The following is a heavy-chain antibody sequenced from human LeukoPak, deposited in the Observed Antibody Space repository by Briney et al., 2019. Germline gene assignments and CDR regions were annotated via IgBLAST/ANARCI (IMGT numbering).Heavy chain of an antibody. V-gene: IGHV3-53*01. CDR2: IYSGGST. J-gene: IGHJ5*02. Sequence: GGSLRLSCEGSAFIFSGHWMNWVRQAPGKGLEWVSVIYSGGSTWYADSVKGRFTISRDNSKNTLFLQMNSLRVEDTAVYYCARDLRGFDPWGQGTLVTVSS. CDR1: AFIFSGHW. CDR3: ARDLRGFDP.